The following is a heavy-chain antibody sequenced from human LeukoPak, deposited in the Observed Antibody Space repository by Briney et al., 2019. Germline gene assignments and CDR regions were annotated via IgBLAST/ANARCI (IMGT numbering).Heavy chain of an antibody. CDR2: IIPIFGTA. V-gene: IGHV1-69*06. CDR3: ARIGGSSWHGAY. J-gene: IGHJ4*02. D-gene: IGHD6-13*01. CDR1: GGTFSSYA. Sequence: SVKVSCKASGGTFSSYAISWVRQTPGQGLEWMGGIIPIFGTANYAQKFQGRVTITADKSTSTAYMELSSLRSEDTALYYCARIGGSSWHGAYWGQGTLVTVSS.